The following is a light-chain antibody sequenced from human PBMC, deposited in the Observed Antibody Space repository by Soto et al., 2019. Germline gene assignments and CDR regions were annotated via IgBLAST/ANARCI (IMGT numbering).Light chain of an antibody. J-gene: IGKJ5*01. CDR3: QHRSTWPS. V-gene: IGKV3-11*01. CDR1: QSFGSY. CDR2: DAS. Sequence: EIVLTQSPATLSLSPGGRPTLSCRASQSFGSYLAWYQQKPGQAPRLLMYDASSRASGIPNRFSGSGYGTDFTLTIRSLEPEDFAIYYCQHRSTWPSFGQGTRLEIK.